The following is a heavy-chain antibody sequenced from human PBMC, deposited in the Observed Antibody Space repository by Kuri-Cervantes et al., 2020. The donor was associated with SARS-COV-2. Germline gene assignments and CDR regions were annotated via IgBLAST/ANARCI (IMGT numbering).Heavy chain of an antibody. Sequence: SGPTLVKPTQTLTLTCTFSGFSLSTSGVGVGWIRQPPGKALEWLALIYWNDDKRYSPSLKSRPTITKDTSKNQVVLTMTNMGPVDTATYYRASIAACRVSYYYYGMDVWGQGTTVTVSS. J-gene: IGHJ6*02. CDR1: GFSLSTSGVG. CDR3: ASIAACRVSYYYYGMDV. CDR2: IYWNDDK. D-gene: IGHD6-6*01. V-gene: IGHV2-5*01.